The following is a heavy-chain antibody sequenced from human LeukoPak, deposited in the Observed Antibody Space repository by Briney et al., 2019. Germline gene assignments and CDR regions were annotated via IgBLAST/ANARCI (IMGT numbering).Heavy chain of an antibody. CDR3: AREDGSGYASDY. J-gene: IGHJ4*02. D-gene: IGHD3-22*01. CDR2: ISSNGGST. V-gene: IGHV3-64*01. Sequence: GGSLRLSCAASGFTFSSYAMHWVRQAPGKGLEYVSAISSNGGSTYYANSVKGRFTISRDNSKYTLYLQMGSLRAEDMAVYYCAREDGSGYASDYWGQGTLVTVSS. CDR1: GFTFSSYA.